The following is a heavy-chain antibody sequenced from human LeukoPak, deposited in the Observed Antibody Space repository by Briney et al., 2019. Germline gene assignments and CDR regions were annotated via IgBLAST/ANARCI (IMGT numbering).Heavy chain of an antibody. CDR1: GYTFTSCD. CDR3: ARGNRVVRPAAYYFDY. D-gene: IGHD2-2*01. V-gene: IGHV1-8*03. Sequence: ASVKVSCKASGYTFTSCDINWVRQATGQGLEWMGWMNPNSGNTGYAQKFQGRVTITRNTSISTAYMELSSLRSEDTAVYYCARGNRVVRPAAYYFDYWGQGTLVTVSS. J-gene: IGHJ4*02. CDR2: MNPNSGNT.